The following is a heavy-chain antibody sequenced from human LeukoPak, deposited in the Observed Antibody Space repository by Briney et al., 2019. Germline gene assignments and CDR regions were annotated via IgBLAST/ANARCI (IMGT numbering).Heavy chain of an antibody. CDR1: RFAFSSYG. Sequence: GGSLRLSCTASRFAFSSYGMQWVRQAPGKGLEWVAVISYDGKKKDYADSVKGRFTISRDNSKNTLYLEMNRLRTEDMAVYYCAKGFSSTDIWGQGTMVTVSS. D-gene: IGHD2-2*01. CDR3: AKGFSSTDI. CDR2: ISYDGKKK. V-gene: IGHV3-30*18. J-gene: IGHJ3*02.